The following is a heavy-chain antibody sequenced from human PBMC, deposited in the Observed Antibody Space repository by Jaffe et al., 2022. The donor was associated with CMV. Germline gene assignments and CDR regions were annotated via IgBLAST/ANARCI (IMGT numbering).Heavy chain of an antibody. D-gene: IGHD4-17*01. J-gene: IGHJ4*02. CDR1: GGSISSSSYY. V-gene: IGHV4-39*01. CDR3: ARLSPSPNDYGDYVYSPIPYYFDY. Sequence: QLQLQESGPGLVKPSETLSLTCTVSGGSISSSSYYWGWIRQPPGKGLEWIGSIYYSGSTYYNPSLKSRVTISVDTSKNQFSLKLSSVTAADTAVYYCARLSPSPNDYGDYVYSPIPYYFDYWGQGTLVTVSS. CDR2: IYYSGST.